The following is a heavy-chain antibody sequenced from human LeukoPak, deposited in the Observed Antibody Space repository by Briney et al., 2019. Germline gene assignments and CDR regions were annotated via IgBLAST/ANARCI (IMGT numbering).Heavy chain of an antibody. Sequence: ASVKVSCKASGYTFTSYDINWVRQATGQGLEWMGWMNPNSGNTGYAQKFQGRVTMTRNTSISTAYMELSSLRSAHPVVYYRQKTSYDILTGVTIGMDVWGQGTTVTVSS. CDR2: MNPNSGNT. J-gene: IGHJ6*02. V-gene: IGHV1-8*01. D-gene: IGHD3-9*01. CDR3: QKTSYDILTGVTIGMDV. CDR1: GYTFTSYD.